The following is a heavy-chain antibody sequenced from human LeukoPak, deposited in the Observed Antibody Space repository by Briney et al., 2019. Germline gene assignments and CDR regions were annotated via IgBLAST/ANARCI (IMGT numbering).Heavy chain of an antibody. CDR1: GFTFSSYA. V-gene: IGHV3-23*01. D-gene: IGHD4-23*01. J-gene: IGHJ4*02. CDR2: ISGSGDST. Sequence: GGSLRLSCAASGFTFSSYAMSWVRQAPGKGLEWVSVISGSGDSTYYADSVKGRFTISRDNSKNTLYLQMNSLRAEDTAVYYCARYYGGNSYYFDYWGQGTLVTVSS. CDR3: ARYYGGNSYYFDY.